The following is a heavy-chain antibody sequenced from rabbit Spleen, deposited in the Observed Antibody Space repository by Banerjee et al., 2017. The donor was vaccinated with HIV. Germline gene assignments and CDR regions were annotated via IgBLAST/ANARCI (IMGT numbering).Heavy chain of an antibody. CDR2: AYAGSSGST. Sequence: QEQLEESGGGLVKPGASLTLTCKASGFSFSRGYDMCWVRQAPGKGLEWVACAYAGSSGSTYYASWAKGRFTCSKTSSTTVTLQVTSLTAADTATYFCARDTASSFSSYGMDLWGPGTLVTVS. J-gene: IGHJ6*01. V-gene: IGHV1S45*01. D-gene: IGHD8-1*01. CDR1: GFSFSRGYD. CDR3: ARDTASSFSSYGMDL.